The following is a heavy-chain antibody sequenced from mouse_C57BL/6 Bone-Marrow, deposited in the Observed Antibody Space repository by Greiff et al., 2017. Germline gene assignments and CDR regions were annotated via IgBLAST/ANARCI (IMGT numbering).Heavy chain of an antibody. D-gene: IGHD1-3*01. Sequence: VQLVESRAELARPGASVKMSCKASGYTFTSYTMHWVKQRPGQGLEWIGYINPSSGYTKYNQKFKDKATLTADKSSSTAYMQLSSLTSEDSAVDYCARKLLTVYAMDYWGQGTSVTVSS. CDR2: INPSSGYT. J-gene: IGHJ4*01. CDR3: ARKLLTVYAMDY. CDR1: GYTFTSYT. V-gene: IGHV1-4*01.